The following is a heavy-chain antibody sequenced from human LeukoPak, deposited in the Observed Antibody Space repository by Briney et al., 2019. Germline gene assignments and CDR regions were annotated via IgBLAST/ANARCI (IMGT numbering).Heavy chain of an antibody. CDR3: AKTSVAGTRYNYYAMDV. J-gene: IGHJ6*02. CDR1: GFTFNNYA. CDR2: ISGSGGST. V-gene: IGHV3-23*01. D-gene: IGHD6-13*01. Sequence: GGSLRLSCAASGFTFNNYAMRWVHQAPGKGLEWVSTISGSGGSTHYADSVKGRFTISRDNSKNTLSLQMNSLRGEDTAVYYCAKTSVAGTRYNYYAMDVWGQGTTVTVSS.